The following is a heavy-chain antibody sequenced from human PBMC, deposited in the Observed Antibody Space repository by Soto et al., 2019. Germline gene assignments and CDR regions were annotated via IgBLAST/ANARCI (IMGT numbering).Heavy chain of an antibody. V-gene: IGHV4-34*01. CDR3: ARHEKGLGWFDS. J-gene: IGHJ5*01. D-gene: IGHD3-16*01. Sequence: PSETLSLTCAVYGGSFSGYYWSWIRQPPGKGLEWIGEINHSGSTNYNPSLKSRATISVDTSKNQFSLKLSSVTAADTAVYYCARHEKGLGWFDSWGQGTLVTVSS. CDR1: GGSFSGYY. CDR2: INHSGST.